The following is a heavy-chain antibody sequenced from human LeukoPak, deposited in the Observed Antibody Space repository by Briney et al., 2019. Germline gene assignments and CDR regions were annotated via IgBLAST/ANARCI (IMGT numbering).Heavy chain of an antibody. D-gene: IGHD1-26*01. Sequence: PGRSLRLSCAASGFTFSSYGMHWVRQAPGKGLECVAVFWYDGSNKYYPDSVKGRFTISRDNSKNTLYLQMNSLRAEDTAVYYCAREVGATSGHYFDYWGQGTLVTVSS. V-gene: IGHV3-33*01. CDR2: FWYDGSNK. CDR1: GFTFSSYG. J-gene: IGHJ4*02. CDR3: AREVGATSGHYFDY.